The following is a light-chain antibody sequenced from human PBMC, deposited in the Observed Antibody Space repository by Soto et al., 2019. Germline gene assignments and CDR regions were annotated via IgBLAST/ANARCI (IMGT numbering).Light chain of an antibody. V-gene: IGLV1-51*01. CDR3: GTWDSSLSAVV. CDR2: DNN. CDR1: SSNIGNNY. Sequence: QSVLTQPPSVSAAPGQTVTISCSGSSSNIGNNYVSWYQQIPGTAPKLLIYDNNKRPSGIPDRFSGSKSGTSDTLGITGLQTGDEADYYCGTWDSSLSAVVFGGGTKLTVL. J-gene: IGLJ2*01.